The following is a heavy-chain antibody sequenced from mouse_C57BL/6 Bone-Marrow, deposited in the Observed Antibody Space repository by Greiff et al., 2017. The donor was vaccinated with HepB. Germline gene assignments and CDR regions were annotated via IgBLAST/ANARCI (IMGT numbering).Heavy chain of an antibody. CDR1: GYTFTSYW. Sequence: VQLQQPGAELVKPGASVKLSCKASGYTFTSYWMHWVKQRPGQGLEWIGMIHPNSGSTNYNEKFKSKATLTVDKSSSTAYMQLSSLTSEDSAVYYCATNPYYSNYGYWGQGTTLTVSS. V-gene: IGHV1-64*01. D-gene: IGHD2-5*01. J-gene: IGHJ2*01. CDR2: IHPNSGST. CDR3: ATNPYYSNYGY.